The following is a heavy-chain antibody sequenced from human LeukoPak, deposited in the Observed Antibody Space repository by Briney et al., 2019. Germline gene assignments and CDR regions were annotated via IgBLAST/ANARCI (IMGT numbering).Heavy chain of an antibody. D-gene: IGHD3-9*01. J-gene: IGHJ4*02. CDR1: GFTFSSYH. CDR3: SRVVQDVTGADY. CDR2: IHSTSASI. V-gene: IGHV3-48*01. Sequence: GGSLRLSCAASGFTFSSYHMNWVRQAPGKGLEWLSYIHSTSASIHYADSVKGRFTISRDNAKNSLHLQMNSLRAEDTAVYYCSRVVQDVTGADYWGQGTLVIVSS.